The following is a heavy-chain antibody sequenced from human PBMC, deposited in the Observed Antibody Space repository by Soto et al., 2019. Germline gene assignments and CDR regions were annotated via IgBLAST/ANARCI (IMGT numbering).Heavy chain of an antibody. CDR3: AGDIVATTEDVWYYYYGMDV. Sequence: SVKVSCKASGYTFTGYYMHWVRQAPGQGLEWMGWINPNSGGTNYAQKFQGRVTMTRDTSISTAYMELSRLRSDDTAVYYCAGDIVATTEDVWYYYYGMDVWGQVPKVTLS. J-gene: IGHJ6*02. D-gene: IGHD5-12*01. V-gene: IGHV1-2*02. CDR2: INPNSGGT. CDR1: GYTFTGYY.